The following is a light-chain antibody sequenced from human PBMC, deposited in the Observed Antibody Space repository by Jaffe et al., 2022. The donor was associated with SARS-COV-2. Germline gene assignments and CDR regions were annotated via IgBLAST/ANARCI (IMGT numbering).Light chain of an antibody. CDR1: QSVSIY. CDR3: QQRSNWFT. J-gene: IGKJ4*01. V-gene: IGKV3-11*01. Sequence: EIVLTQSPATLSLSPGERATLSCRASQSVSIYLAWYQQKPGQAPRLLIYDASNRATGIPARFSGSGSGTDFTLTISSLEPEDFAVYYCQQRSNWFTFGGGTKVEIK. CDR2: DAS.